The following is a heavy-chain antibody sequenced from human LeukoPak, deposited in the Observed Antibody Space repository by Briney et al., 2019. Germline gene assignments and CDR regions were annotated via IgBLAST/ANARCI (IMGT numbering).Heavy chain of an antibody. CDR2: INPNSGGT. CDR1: AYTFTGYY. D-gene: IGHD3/OR15-3a*01. Sequence: ASVKVSCKASAYTFTGYYIHWLRQAPGQGLEWMGRINPNSGGTNYAQKFQGRVTMTRDTSISTAYMELSRLKSDDTAVYYCARLGVDLRFDPWGQGTLVTASS. J-gene: IGHJ5*02. V-gene: IGHV1-2*06. CDR3: ARLGVDLRFDP.